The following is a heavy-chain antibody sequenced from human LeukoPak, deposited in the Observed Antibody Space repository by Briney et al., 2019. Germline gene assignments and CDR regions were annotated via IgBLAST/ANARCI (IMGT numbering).Heavy chain of an antibody. J-gene: IGHJ5*02. CDR2: IYYSGST. D-gene: IGHD3-10*01. V-gene: IGHV4-59*01. CDR1: GGSISSYY. Sequence: PSETLSLTCTVSGGSISSYYWSWIRQPPGKGLEWIGYIYYSGSTYYNPSLKSRVTISVDTSKNQFSLKLSSVTAADTAVYYCARAITNDPFDPWGQGTLVTVSS. CDR3: ARAITNDPFDP.